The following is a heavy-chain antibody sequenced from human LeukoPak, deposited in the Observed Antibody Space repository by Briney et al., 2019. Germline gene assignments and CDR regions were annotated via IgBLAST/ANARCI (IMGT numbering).Heavy chain of an antibody. CDR2: ISWNSDSK. CDR3: ARSVELVRGYFDF. J-gene: IGHJ4*02. Sequence: PGRSLRLSCAASGFIFDDYSMHWVRQAPEKGLEWVSGISWNSDSKDYADSVKSRFTISRDSAKNSLFLQVNSLRTEDTALYYCARSVELVRGYFDFWGQGTLVTVSS. D-gene: IGHD1-1*01. CDR1: GFIFDDYS. V-gene: IGHV3-9*01.